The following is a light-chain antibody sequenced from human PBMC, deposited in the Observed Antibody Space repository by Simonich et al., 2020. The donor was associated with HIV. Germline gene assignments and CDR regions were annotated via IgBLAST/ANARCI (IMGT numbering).Light chain of an antibody. V-gene: IGKV3-20*01. J-gene: IGKJ5*01. CDR3: QQYGSSPIT. CDR2: AAS. CDR1: QSVSSY. Sequence: EIVLTQSPATLSLSPGERGTLSCRASQSVSSYLAWYQQKPGQAPRLLIYAASSRATGIPDRFSGSGSGTDFTLTISRLEPEDFAVYYCQQYGSSPITFGQGTRLEIK.